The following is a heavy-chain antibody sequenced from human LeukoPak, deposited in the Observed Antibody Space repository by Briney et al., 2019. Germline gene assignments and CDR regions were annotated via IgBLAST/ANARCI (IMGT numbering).Heavy chain of an antibody. D-gene: IGHD4-11*01. J-gene: IGHJ4*02. V-gene: IGHV3-33*06. CDR3: AKDAERGFDFSNSLQS. CDR2: IWNDGSDK. CDR1: GFTFSHYA. Sequence: PGRSLRLSCTTSGFTFSHYAMHWVRQAPGKGLEWVAVIWNDGSDKYYGDSVKGRFTISRDNSKKTVYLQLSSLRVEDTAAYYCAKDAERGFDFSNSLQSWGQGTLVTVSS.